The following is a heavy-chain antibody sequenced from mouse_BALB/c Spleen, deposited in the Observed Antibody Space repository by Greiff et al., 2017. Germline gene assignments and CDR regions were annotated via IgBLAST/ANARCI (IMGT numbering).Heavy chain of an antibody. CDR1: GYAFTNYL. V-gene: IGHV1-54*01. D-gene: IGHD1-1*01. CDR2: INPGSGGT. Sequence: QVQLKQSGAELVRPGTSVKVSCKASGYAFTNYLIEWVKQRPGQGLEWIGVINPGSGGTNYNEKFKGKATLTADKSSSTAYMQLSSLTSDDSAVYFCAKEYYYGRGGFAYWGQGTLVTVSA. CDR3: AKEYYYGRGGFAY. J-gene: IGHJ3*01.